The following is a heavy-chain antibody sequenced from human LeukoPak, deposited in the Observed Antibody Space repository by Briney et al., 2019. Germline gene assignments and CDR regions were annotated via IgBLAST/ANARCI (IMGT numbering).Heavy chain of an antibody. J-gene: IGHJ4*02. CDR2: IYSADTT. D-gene: IGHD3-22*01. CDR1: GFTVSSDY. CDR3: ARDPNLYYYDSSGPLDY. Sequence: GGSLRLSCAASGFTVSSDYMTWVRQAPGKGLEWVSIIYSADTTYYADSVRGRFTISRDNSKNTLYLQMNSLRAEDSAVYYCARDPNLYYYDSSGPLDYWGQGTLVTVSS. V-gene: IGHV3-66*01.